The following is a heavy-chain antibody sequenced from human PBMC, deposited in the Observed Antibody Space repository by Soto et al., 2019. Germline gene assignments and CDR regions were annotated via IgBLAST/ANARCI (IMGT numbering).Heavy chain of an antibody. CDR3: AREPLRFLEWSAYYYGMDV. CDR2: IYYSGST. Sequence: PSETLSLTCTVSGGSISSGGYYWSWIRQHPGKGLEWIGYIYYSGSTYYNPSLKSRVTISVDTSKNQFSLKLSSVTAADTAVYYCAREPLRFLEWSAYYYGMDVWGQGTTVTVSS. CDR1: GGSISSGGYY. J-gene: IGHJ6*02. D-gene: IGHD3-3*01. V-gene: IGHV4-31*03.